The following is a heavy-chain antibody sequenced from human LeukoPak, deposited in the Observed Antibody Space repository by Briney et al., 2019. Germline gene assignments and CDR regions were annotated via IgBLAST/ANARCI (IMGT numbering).Heavy chain of an antibody. CDR3: ARLGSSWSFDY. Sequence: GGSLRLSCAASGFAFSSYGMNWVRQAPGKGLEWVAVIWYDGSNKYYGDSVKGRFTISRDNSKNTVSLQMNSLRVEDTAVYYCARLGSSWSFDYWGQGTLVTVSS. CDR1: GFAFSSYG. J-gene: IGHJ4*02. V-gene: IGHV3-33*01. CDR2: IWYDGSNK. D-gene: IGHD6-13*01.